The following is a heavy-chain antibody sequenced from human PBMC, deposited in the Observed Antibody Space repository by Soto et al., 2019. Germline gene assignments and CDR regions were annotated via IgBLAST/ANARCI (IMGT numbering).Heavy chain of an antibody. CDR2: IIPIFGTA. V-gene: IGHV1-69*13. CDR3: ARDGDCSGGSCYSAWFDP. CDR1: GGTFSSYA. J-gene: IGHJ5*02. Sequence: ASVKVSCKASGGTFSSYAISWVRQAPGQGLEWMGGIIPIFGTANYAQKFQGRVTITADESTSTAYMELSSLRSEDTAVYYCARDGDCSGGSCYSAWFDPWGQGTLVTVSS. D-gene: IGHD2-15*01.